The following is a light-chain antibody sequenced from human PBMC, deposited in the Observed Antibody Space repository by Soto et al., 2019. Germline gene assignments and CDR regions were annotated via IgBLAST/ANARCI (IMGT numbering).Light chain of an antibody. V-gene: IGKV3-20*01. CDR2: GAS. J-gene: IGKJ1*01. Sequence: EIVLTQSPGTLSLSPGERATLSCRASQSVSINYLAWYQQKPGQAPRLLIYGASSRATGIPDRFSGSGSGTDFTLTISRLEPEDFAVYYCQQYGSSPATFGQGTKVDI. CDR3: QQYGSSPAT. CDR1: QSVSINY.